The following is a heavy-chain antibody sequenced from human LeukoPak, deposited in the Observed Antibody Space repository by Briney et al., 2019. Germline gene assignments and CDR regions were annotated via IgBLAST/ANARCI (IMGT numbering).Heavy chain of an antibody. CDR2: VFYSGST. D-gene: IGHD2-15*01. V-gene: IGHV4-61*08. Sequence: SETLSLTCTVSGGSISDAAYYWSWIRQHPGEGLEWIGYVFYSGSTSYNPSLKSRVTISLDTSKNQFSLKLSSVTAADTAVYYCARAGSGGSSSYYYYYGMDVWGQGTTVTVSS. CDR1: GGSISDAAYY. J-gene: IGHJ6*02. CDR3: ARAGSGGSSSYYYYYGMDV.